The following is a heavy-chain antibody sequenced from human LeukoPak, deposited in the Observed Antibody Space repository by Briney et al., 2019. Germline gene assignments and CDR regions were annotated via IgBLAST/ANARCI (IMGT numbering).Heavy chain of an antibody. Sequence: SETLSLTCAVSGVSISSYSRSWIRQPAGKGLEWIGRFYSSGSTNYYASLTSRITISLDKSRNQFSLKLTSVTAADTAVYYCARGGAAGDAFDIWGQGTMVTVSS. V-gene: IGHV4-4*07. CDR1: GVSISSYS. CDR2: FYSSGST. J-gene: IGHJ3*02. CDR3: ARGGAAGDAFDI. D-gene: IGHD1-14*01.